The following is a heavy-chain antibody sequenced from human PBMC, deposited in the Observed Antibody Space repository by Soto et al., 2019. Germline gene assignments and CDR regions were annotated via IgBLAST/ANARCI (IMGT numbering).Heavy chain of an antibody. CDR2: IIPIFGTA. Sequence: QVQLVQSGAEVKKPGSSVKVSCKASGGTFSSYAISWVRQAPGQGLEWMGGIIPIFGTANYAQKFQGRVTITADESTSTAYMELSSLRCEDTAVYYCASGAYYESSGDHSASDYWGQGTLFTVSS. J-gene: IGHJ4*02. D-gene: IGHD3-22*01. CDR1: GGTFSSYA. CDR3: ASGAYYESSGDHSASDY. V-gene: IGHV1-69*01.